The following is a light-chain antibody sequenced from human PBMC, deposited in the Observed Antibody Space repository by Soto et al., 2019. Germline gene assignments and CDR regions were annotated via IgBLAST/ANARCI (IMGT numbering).Light chain of an antibody. J-gene: IGKJ1*01. CDR2: DAS. V-gene: IGKV1-5*01. Sequence: DIQMTQSPSTLSASVGDRVTITCRASQRISSCLAWYQQKPWKAPKVLIFDASSLESGVPSRFSGSGSATEFTLTISRLQRHDFGTCYCQQCSTYPWTVGQGTKVEI. CDR1: QRISSC. CDR3: QQCSTYPWT.